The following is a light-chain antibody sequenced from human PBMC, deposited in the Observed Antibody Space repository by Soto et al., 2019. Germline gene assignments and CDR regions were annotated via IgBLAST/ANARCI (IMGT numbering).Light chain of an antibody. J-gene: IGKJ5*01. CDR2: DIS. CDR1: QTVSRH. Sequence: EVVRTQSQATLCVSLGERATLSCRASQTVSRHLAWYQQRPGQAPRLLIYDISNRAAGVPARFSGSGSETEFTLTVRSLQSEDFAVYFCQQYNNWPSFGQGTRM. CDR3: QQYNNWPS. V-gene: IGKV3-15*01.